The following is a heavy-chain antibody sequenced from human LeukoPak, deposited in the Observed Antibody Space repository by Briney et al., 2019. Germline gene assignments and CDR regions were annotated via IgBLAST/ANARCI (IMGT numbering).Heavy chain of an antibody. D-gene: IGHD5-18*01. CDR1: GGTFSSYA. CDR3: AIPITRGYSHGYNGGFDP. Sequence: SVKVSCKASGGTFSSYAFSWVRQAPGQGLEWMGGIIPIFGTANYAQKFQGRVTITTDDSTSTAYMELSSLRSEDTAVYYCAIPITRGYSHGYNGGFDPWGQGTLVTVSS. V-gene: IGHV1-69*05. CDR2: IIPIFGTA. J-gene: IGHJ5*02.